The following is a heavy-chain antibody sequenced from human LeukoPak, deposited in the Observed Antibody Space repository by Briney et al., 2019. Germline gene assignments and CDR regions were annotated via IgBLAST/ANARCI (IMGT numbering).Heavy chain of an antibody. Sequence: GASVKVSCKASGYTFTGYYMHWVRQAPGQGLEWMGWINPNSGGTNYAQKFQGRVTMTRDTSISTAYMELSRLRSDDTAVYYCARVDLGYCSSTSCYWTSLNYYYYYGMDVWGQGTTVTVSS. J-gene: IGHJ6*02. CDR2: INPNSGGT. V-gene: IGHV1-2*02. CDR1: GYTFTGYY. D-gene: IGHD2-2*01. CDR3: ARVDLGYCSSTSCYWTSLNYYYYYGMDV.